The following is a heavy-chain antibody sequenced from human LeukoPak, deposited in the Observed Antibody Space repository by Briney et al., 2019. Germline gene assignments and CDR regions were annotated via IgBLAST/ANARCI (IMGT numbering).Heavy chain of an antibody. CDR1: GFIFNTYW. J-gene: IGHJ6*02. CDR3: ARPLVLRFLEWHTYYYYGMDV. CDR2: IKPDGGEK. D-gene: IGHD3-3*01. V-gene: IGHV3-7*01. Sequence: TGGSLRLSCAASGFIFNTYWMTWVRQTPGKGLEWVANIKPDGGEKKYVDSVKGRFTISRDNSKNTLYLQMDSLRAEDTAVYYRARPLVLRFLEWHTYYYYGMDVWGQGTTVTVSS.